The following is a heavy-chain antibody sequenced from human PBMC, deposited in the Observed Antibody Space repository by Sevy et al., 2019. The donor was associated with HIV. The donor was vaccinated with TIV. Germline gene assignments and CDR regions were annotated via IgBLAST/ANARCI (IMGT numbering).Heavy chain of an antibody. CDR3: ARIEDYGDYMIFDY. Sequence: GGSLRLSCAASGFTFSDYYMNWVRQAPGKGLEWVSSISSSSTIYYADSVKGRFTISRDNAKNSLYLQMNSLRAEDTAVYYCARIEDYGDYMIFDYWGQGTLVTVSS. CDR1: GFTFSDYY. D-gene: IGHD4-17*01. J-gene: IGHJ4*02. CDR2: ISSSSTI. V-gene: IGHV3-11*04.